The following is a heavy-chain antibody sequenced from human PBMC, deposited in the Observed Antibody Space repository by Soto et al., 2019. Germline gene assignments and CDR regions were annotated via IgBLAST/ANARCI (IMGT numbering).Heavy chain of an antibody. V-gene: IGHV1-18*01. CDR2: ISAYNGNT. D-gene: IGHD3-3*01. Sequence: ASVKVSCKASGYTFTSYGISWVRQAPGQGLEWMGWISAYNGNTNYAQKLQGRVTMTTDTSTSIAYMELRSLRSDDTAVYYCAREPSITIFGVVIPELLFDYWGQGTLVTVSS. CDR3: AREPSITIFGVVIPELLFDY. J-gene: IGHJ4*02. CDR1: GYTFTSYG.